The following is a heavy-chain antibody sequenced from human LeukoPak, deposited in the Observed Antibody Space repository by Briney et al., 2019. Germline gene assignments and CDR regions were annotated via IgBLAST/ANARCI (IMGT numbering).Heavy chain of an antibody. J-gene: IGHJ3*02. CDR3: ARRNDFGI. CDR1: GDSFSSSSYF. CDR2: ISSSGNT. V-gene: IGHV4-39*01. Sequence: PSETLSLTCTVSGDSFSSSSYFWDWIRQAPGKGLEWIGTISSSGNTYYNPSLKSRVTMSVDTSKNQFSLKLTSVTAADTAVYYCARRNDFGIWGQGTMVSVSS.